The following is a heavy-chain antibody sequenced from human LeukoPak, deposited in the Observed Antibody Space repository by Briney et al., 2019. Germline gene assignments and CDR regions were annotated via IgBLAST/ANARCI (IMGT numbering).Heavy chain of an antibody. CDR3: AFYYGSGSYWFDP. D-gene: IGHD3-10*01. Sequence: SVKVSCKASGGTFSSYAISWVRQAPGQGLEWMGGIVPIFGTANYAQKFQGRVTITADESTSTAYMELSSLRSEDTAVYYCAFYYGSGSYWFDPWGQGTLVTVSS. J-gene: IGHJ5*02. V-gene: IGHV1-69*13. CDR2: IVPIFGTA. CDR1: GGTFSSYA.